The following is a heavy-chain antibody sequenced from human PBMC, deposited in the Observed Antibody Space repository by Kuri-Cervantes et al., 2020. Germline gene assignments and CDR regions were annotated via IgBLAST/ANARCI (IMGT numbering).Heavy chain of an antibody. V-gene: IGHV4-61*01. CDR1: GGSVSSGSYY. Sequence: GSLRLSCTVSGGSVSSGSYYWSWIRQPPGKGLEWIGYIYYSGSTNYNPSLKSRVTISVDTSKNQFSLKLSSVTAADTAVYYCARITMIVVPPSDAFDIWGQGTMVTVSS. CDR2: IYYSGST. J-gene: IGHJ3*02. D-gene: IGHD3-22*01. CDR3: ARITMIVVPPSDAFDI.